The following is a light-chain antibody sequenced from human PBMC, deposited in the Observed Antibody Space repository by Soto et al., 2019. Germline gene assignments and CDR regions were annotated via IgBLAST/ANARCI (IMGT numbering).Light chain of an antibody. V-gene: IGLV6-57*03. CDR3: QSYDRNTVI. Sequence: NFMLTQPHSVSESPGNTVTISCTRSSGSIASNYVQWYQQRQGRAPTTVIYEDNQRPSGVPDRFSGSIDSSSNSASLTISGLKTEDEADYYCQSYDRNTVIFGGGTKLTVL. CDR1: SGSIASNY. J-gene: IGLJ2*01. CDR2: EDN.